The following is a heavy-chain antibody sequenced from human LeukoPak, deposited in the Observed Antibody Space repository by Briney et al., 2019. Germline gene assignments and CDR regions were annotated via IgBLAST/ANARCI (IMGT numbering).Heavy chain of an antibody. J-gene: IGHJ6*03. D-gene: IGHD3-9*01. CDR2: ISSSSSYI. Sequence: GGSLRLSCAASGFTFSSYSMNWVRQAPGKGLEWVSSISSSSSYIYYADSVKGRFTISRDNAKNSLYLQMNRLRAEDTALYYCARQYYDILTGYYYYYYYYMDVWGKGTTVTVSS. CDR1: GFTFSSYS. V-gene: IGHV3-21*04. CDR3: ARQYYDILTGYYYYYYYYMDV.